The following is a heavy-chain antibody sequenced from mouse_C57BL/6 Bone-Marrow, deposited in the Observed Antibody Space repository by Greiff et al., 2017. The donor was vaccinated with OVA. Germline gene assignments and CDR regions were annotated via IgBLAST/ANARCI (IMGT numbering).Heavy chain of an antibody. CDR3: ARSDGYYGCWFAY. J-gene: IGHJ3*01. D-gene: IGHD2-3*01. CDR1: GYTFTDYY. CDR2: IGPGSGST. V-gene: IGHV1-77*01. Sequence: VQLQQSGAELVKPGASVKISCKASGYTFTDYYINWVKQRPGQGLEWIGKIGPGSGSTYYNEKFKGKATLTAAKSSRTAYMQLSSLTSEDSAVYFCARSDGYYGCWFAYWGQGTLVTVSA.